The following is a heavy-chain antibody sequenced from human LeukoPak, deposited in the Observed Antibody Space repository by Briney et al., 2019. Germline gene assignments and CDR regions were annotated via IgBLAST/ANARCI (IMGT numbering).Heavy chain of an antibody. CDR2: IYTSGST. V-gene: IGHV4-61*02. D-gene: IGHD3-10*01. CDR3: ARVDSYYYGSGSRNYYYGMDV. Sequence: PSETLSLTCTVSGGSISSGSYYWSWIRQPAGKGLEWIGRIYTSGSTNYNPSLKSRVTISVDTSKNQFSLKLSSVTAADTAVYYCARVDSYYYGSGSRNYYYGMDVWGQGTTVTVSS. CDR1: GGSISSGSYY. J-gene: IGHJ6*02.